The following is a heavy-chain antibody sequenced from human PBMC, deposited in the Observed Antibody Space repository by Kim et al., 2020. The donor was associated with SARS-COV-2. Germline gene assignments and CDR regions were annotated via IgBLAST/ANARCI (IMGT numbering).Heavy chain of an antibody. CDR2: TYYRSKWYN. V-gene: IGHV6-1*01. Sequence: SQTLSLTCAISGDSVSSNSAAWNWIRQSPSRGLEWLGRTYYRSKWYNDYAVSVKSRITINPDTSKNQFSLQLNSVTPEDTAVYYCARVPNWNGYYYYYMDVWGKGTTVTVSS. CDR3: ARVPNWNGYYYYYMDV. D-gene: IGHD1-1*01. CDR1: GDSVSSNSAA. J-gene: IGHJ6*03.